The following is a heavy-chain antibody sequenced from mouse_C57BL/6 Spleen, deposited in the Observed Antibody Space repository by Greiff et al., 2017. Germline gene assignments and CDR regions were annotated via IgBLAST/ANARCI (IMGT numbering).Heavy chain of an antibody. CDR2: IYPSDSET. D-gene: IGHD1-1*01. J-gene: IGHJ2*01. Sequence: VQLQQPGAELVRPGSSVKLSCKASGYTFTSYWMDWVKQRPGQGLECIGNIYPSDSETHYNQKFKDKATLTVDKSSSTAYMQLSSLTSEDSAVYYCARLSSYYGSKGVDYWGQGTTLTVSS. V-gene: IGHV1-61*01. CDR1: GYTFTSYW. CDR3: ARLSSYYGSKGVDY.